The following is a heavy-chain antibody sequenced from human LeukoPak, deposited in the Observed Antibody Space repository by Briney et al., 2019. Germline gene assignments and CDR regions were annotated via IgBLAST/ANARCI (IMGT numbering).Heavy chain of an antibody. J-gene: IGHJ4*02. CDR1: GFTFSSYE. D-gene: IGHD3-22*01. CDR3: ARWGFYDTSGYLFDH. CDR2: ISTSGSPI. V-gene: IGHV3-48*03. Sequence: GGSLRLSCAASGFTFSSYEMNWVRQAPGKGLEWVSYISTSGSPIYYGNSVKGRFTISRDNAKNSLYLQVNSLRAEDTALYYCARWGFYDTSGYLFDHWGQGTLVTVSS.